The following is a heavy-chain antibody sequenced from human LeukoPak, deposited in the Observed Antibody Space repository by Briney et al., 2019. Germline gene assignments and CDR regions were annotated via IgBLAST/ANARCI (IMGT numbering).Heavy chain of an antibody. D-gene: IGHD1-26*01. J-gene: IGHJ6*02. V-gene: IGHV6-1*01. Sequence: SQTLSLTCDIYGDSFSSNRAAWNWIRQSPSRGLEWLGRTYYRSKWYNDYALSVKGRITITPDTSKNQFSLHLNSVTPEDTAVYYCTRQQSGGMDVWGRGTTVTVSS. CDR1: GDSFSSNRAA. CDR2: TYYRSKWYN. CDR3: TRQQSGGMDV.